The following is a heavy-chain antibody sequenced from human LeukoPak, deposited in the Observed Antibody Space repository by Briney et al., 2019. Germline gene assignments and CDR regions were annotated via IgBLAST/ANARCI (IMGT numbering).Heavy chain of an antibody. Sequence: PSQTLSLTCTVSGGSISSDDYYWGWIRQPPGKGLEWIGSIYYSGSTYYNPSLKSRVTISVDTSKNQFSLKLSSVTAADTAVYYCASTNLLGARDAFDIWGQGTMVTVSS. V-gene: IGHV4-39*01. CDR1: GGSISSDDYY. J-gene: IGHJ3*02. D-gene: IGHD7-27*01. CDR2: IYYSGST. CDR3: ASTNLLGARDAFDI.